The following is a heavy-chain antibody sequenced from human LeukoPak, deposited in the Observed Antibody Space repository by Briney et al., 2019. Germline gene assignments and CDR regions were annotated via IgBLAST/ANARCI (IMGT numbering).Heavy chain of an antibody. Sequence: PGGSLRLSCVASGFTLRNYGMHWVRQAPGKGLEWVAVLWKDGSNNFYADSVKGRFRFSRDNSKDMLYLQMNSLRAEDMAVYYCAKEYEIFVGAFDIWGQGTMVTVSS. J-gene: IGHJ3*02. D-gene: IGHD3-9*01. V-gene: IGHV3-33*06. CDR3: AKEYEIFVGAFDI. CDR1: GFTLRNYG. CDR2: LWKDGSNN.